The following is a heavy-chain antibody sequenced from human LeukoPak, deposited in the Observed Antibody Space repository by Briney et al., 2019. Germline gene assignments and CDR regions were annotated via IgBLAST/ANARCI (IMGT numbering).Heavy chain of an antibody. V-gene: IGHV1-18*01. Sequence: ASLKVSCKASGYTFTSYGISWVRQAPGQGLEWMGWISAYNGNTNYAQKLQDRVTMTTDTSTSTAYMELRSLRSDDTAVYYCAREDMVLWFGDYWGQGTLVTVSS. J-gene: IGHJ4*02. CDR2: ISAYNGNT. D-gene: IGHD3-10*01. CDR1: GYTFTSYG. CDR3: AREDMVLWFGDY.